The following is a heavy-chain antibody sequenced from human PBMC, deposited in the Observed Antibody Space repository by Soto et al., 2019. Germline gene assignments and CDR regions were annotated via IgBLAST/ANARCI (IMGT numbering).Heavy chain of an antibody. CDR2: ISYDGSNK. CDR3: AKGSSSGWYEEKLYFDY. CDR1: GFTFSSYG. V-gene: IGHV3-30*18. Sequence: GGSLRLSCAASGFTFSSYGMHWVRQAPGKGLEWVAVISYDGSNKYYADSVKGRFTISRDNSKNTLYLQMNSLRAEDTAVYCCAKGSSSGWYEEKLYFDYWGQGTLVTVSS. J-gene: IGHJ4*02. D-gene: IGHD6-19*01.